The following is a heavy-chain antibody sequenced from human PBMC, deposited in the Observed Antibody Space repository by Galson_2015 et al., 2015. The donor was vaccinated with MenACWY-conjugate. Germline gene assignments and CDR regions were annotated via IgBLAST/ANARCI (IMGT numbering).Heavy chain of an antibody. D-gene: IGHD3-10*01. V-gene: IGHV3-53*01. CDR3: ARDSRATTVWGLNKRKTIDYYYGMDV. CDR1: GFTVSSSY. CDR2: IYSDGST. Sequence: LRLSCAVSGFTVSSSYMTWVRQAPGKGLEWVSVIYSDGSTYNADSVKGRFTISRDNSKNTVYLQMTSLRAEDTAMYYCARDSRATTVWGLNKRKTIDYYYGMDVWGQGTTVIVSS. J-gene: IGHJ6*02.